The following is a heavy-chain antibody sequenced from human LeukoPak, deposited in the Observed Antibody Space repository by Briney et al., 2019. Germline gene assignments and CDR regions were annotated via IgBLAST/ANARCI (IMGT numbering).Heavy chain of an antibody. D-gene: IGHD3-16*01. V-gene: IGHV3-66*03. J-gene: IGHJ5*01. CDR1: GFSVSNHY. CDR3: ARDRAVTQVWVEFDS. CDR2: IRDSGET. Sequence: GGSLRLSCAGSGFSVSNHYMNRVRQAPGKGLEWVSLIRDSGETFYADYVKGRFTISRDNSKNTVYLQMNRLRVEDTAVYFCARDRAVTQVWVEFDSWGQGTLVTVSS.